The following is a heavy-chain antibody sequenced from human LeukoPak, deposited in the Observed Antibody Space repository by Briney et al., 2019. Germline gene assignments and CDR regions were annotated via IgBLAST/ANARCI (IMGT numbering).Heavy chain of an antibody. J-gene: IGHJ4*02. V-gene: IGHV3-30-3*01. CDR1: GFTFSSYA. D-gene: IGHD3-22*01. Sequence: GGSLRLSCAASGFTFSSYAMHWVRQAPGKGLEWVAVISYGGSNKYYADSVKGRFTISRDHSKNTLYLQMNSLRAEDTAVYYCAREYYYDSSGYGSLRYFDYWGQGTLVTVSS. CDR3: AREYYYDSSGYGSLRYFDY. CDR2: ISYGGSNK.